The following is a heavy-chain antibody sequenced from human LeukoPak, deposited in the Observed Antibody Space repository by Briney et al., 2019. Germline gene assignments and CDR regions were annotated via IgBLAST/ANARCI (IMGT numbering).Heavy chain of an antibody. CDR1: GFTFSSYG. Sequence: SGGSLRLSCAASGFTFSSYGMHCVRQAPGKGLEWVAVIWYDGSNKYYADSVKGRFTTSRDNSKNTLYLQMTSLRAEDTAVYYCARDHIVATIGAFFDYWGQGTLVTVSS. V-gene: IGHV3-33*01. CDR2: IWYDGSNK. D-gene: IGHD5-12*01. J-gene: IGHJ4*02. CDR3: ARDHIVATIGAFFDY.